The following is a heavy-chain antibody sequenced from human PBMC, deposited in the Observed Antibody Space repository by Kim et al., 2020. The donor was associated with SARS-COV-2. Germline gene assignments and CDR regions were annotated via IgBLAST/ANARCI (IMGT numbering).Heavy chain of an antibody. CDR3: ARDRITMVRGVISAFDI. V-gene: IGHV4-4*02. Sequence: SETLSLTCAVSGGSISSSNWWSWVRQPPGKGLEWIGEIYHSGSTNYNPSLKSRVTISVDKSKNQFSLKLSSVTAADTAVYYCARDRITMVRGVISAFDIWGQGTMVTVSS. J-gene: IGHJ3*02. CDR1: GGSISSSNW. D-gene: IGHD3-10*01. CDR2: IYHSGST.